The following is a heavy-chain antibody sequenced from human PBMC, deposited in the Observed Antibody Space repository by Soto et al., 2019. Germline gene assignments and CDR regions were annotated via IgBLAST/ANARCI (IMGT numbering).Heavy chain of an antibody. D-gene: IGHD3-10*01. CDR1: GYTFTSYY. Sequence: ASVKVSCKASGYTFTSYYMHWVRQAPGQGLEWMGWISPYNAKTNYAQKFQGRVTMTTDTSTNTAYLHMNSLKTEDTGLYYCTRDRLGGRGIITAYYFDCRGQGTLVTVSS. CDR3: TRDRLGGRGIITAYYFDC. CDR2: ISPYNAKT. V-gene: IGHV1-18*04. J-gene: IGHJ4*02.